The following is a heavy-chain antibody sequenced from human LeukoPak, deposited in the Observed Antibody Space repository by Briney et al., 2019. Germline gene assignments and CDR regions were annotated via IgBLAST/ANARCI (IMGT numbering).Heavy chain of an antibody. J-gene: IGHJ4*02. V-gene: IGHV3-48*04. CDR1: GFTFSSYG. D-gene: IGHD6-25*01. Sequence: PGRSLRLSCAASGFTFSSYGMHWVRQAPGKGLEWVSYVSGGGGTRYYADSVKGRFTISRDNGKNVLYLQMNSLRAEDTAVYYCARDASGHNLPFDYWGQGTPVTVSS. CDR2: VSGGGGTR. CDR3: ARDASGHNLPFDY.